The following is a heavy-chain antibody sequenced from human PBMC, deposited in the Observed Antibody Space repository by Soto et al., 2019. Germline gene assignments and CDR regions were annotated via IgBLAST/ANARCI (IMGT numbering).Heavy chain of an antibody. V-gene: IGHV3-15*01. CDR2: IKSKTDGGTT. CDR3: TTLPPTDPGGYNSNLSPVEYFDY. D-gene: IGHD5-12*01. Sequence: PGGSLRLSCAASGFTFSNAWMSWVRQAPGKGLEWVGRIKSKTDGGTTDYAAPVKGRFTISRDDSKNTLYLQMNSLKTEDTAVYYCTTLPPTDPGGYNSNLSPVEYFDYWGQGTLVTV. CDR1: GFTFSNAW. J-gene: IGHJ4*02.